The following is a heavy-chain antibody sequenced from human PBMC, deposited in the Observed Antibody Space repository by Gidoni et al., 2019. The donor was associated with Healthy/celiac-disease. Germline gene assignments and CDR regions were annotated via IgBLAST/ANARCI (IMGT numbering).Heavy chain of an antibody. J-gene: IGHJ4*02. CDR2: ISGSGCST. Sequence: EVQLLESGGGLVQPGGSLRLSCAASGFPFSSYARGWVRQAPGKGLEWVPAISGSGCSTYYADSVKGRFTISRDNSKNTLYLQMNSLRAEDTAVYYCAKDWIRVGELSLVGGFDYWGQGTLVTVSS. D-gene: IGHD3-16*02. V-gene: IGHV3-23*01. CDR3: AKDWIRVGELSLVGGFDY. CDR1: GFPFSSYA.